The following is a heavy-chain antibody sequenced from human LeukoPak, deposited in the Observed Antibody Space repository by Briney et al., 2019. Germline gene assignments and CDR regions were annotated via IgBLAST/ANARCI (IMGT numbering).Heavy chain of an antibody. D-gene: IGHD3-22*01. CDR2: FDPEDGET. Sequence: ASVKVSCKVSGYTLTELPMHWVRQAPGKGLEWMGGFDPEDGETIYAQKFQGRVTMTEDTSTDTAYMELSSLRSEDTAVYYCATDLPGTYYYDSSAYYWGYWGQGTLVTVSS. V-gene: IGHV1-24*01. J-gene: IGHJ4*02. CDR1: GYTLTELP. CDR3: ATDLPGTYYYDSSAYYWGY.